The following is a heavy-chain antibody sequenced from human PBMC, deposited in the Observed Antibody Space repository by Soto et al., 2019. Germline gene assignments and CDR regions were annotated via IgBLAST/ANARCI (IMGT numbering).Heavy chain of an antibody. V-gene: IGHV1-69*04. D-gene: IGHD6-6*01. J-gene: IGHJ4*02. Sequence: GASVKVSCKASGYTFTSYGISWVRQAPGQGLEWMGRIIPILGIANYAQKFQGRVTITADKSTSTAYMELSSLRSEDTAVYYCASDLMGVRSSHPFNWGQGTLVTVSS. CDR1: GYTFTSYG. CDR3: ASDLMGVRSSHPFN. CDR2: IIPILGIA.